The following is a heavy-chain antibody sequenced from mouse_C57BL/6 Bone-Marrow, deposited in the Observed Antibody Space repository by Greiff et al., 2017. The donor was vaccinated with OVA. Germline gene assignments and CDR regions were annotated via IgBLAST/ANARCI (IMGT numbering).Heavy chain of an antibody. CDR3: AKGFQDYSGSSPLDY. CDR2: INPSSGYT. J-gene: IGHJ2*01. CDR1: GYTFTSYW. V-gene: IGHV1-7*01. D-gene: IGHD1-1*01. Sequence: VQRVESGAELVKPGASVKLSCKASGYTFTSYWMHWVKQRPGQGLEWIGYINPSSGYTKYNQKFKDKATLTANKSSSTAYMQLSSLTYEDSAVYYGAKGFQDYSGSSPLDYWGQGTTLTVSS.